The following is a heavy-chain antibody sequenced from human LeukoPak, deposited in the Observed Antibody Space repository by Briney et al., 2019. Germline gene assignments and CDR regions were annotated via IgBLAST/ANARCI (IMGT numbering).Heavy chain of an antibody. Sequence: SETLSLTCTVSGGSISSYYWSWIRQPPGKGLEWIGYIYYSGSTNYNPSLKSRVTISVDTSKNQFSLKLSSVTAADTAVYYSARGGSGSYYGGSFDYWGQGTLVTVSS. J-gene: IGHJ4*02. CDR1: GGSISSYY. CDR2: IYYSGST. CDR3: ARGGSGSYYGGSFDY. V-gene: IGHV4-59*01. D-gene: IGHD3-10*01.